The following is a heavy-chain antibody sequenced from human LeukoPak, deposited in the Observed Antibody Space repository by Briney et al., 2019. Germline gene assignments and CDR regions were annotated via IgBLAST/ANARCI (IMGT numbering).Heavy chain of an antibody. Sequence: SETLSLTCTVSGGSISSYYCSWIRQPAGKGLEWIGRIYTSGSTNYNPSLKSRVTMSVDTSKNQFSLKLSSVTAADTAVYYCASLGYSSGWYDDYWGQGTLVTVSS. CDR2: IYTSGST. D-gene: IGHD6-19*01. V-gene: IGHV4-4*07. CDR3: ASLGYSSGWYDDY. J-gene: IGHJ4*02. CDR1: GGSISSYY.